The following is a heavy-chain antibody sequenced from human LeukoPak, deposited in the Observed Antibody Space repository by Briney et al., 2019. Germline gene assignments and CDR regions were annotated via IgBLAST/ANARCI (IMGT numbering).Heavy chain of an antibody. J-gene: IGHJ4*02. CDR2: ISTSSSYI. CDR3: TTGGYSYDFDY. V-gene: IGHV3-21*03. D-gene: IGHD5-18*01. Sequence: GGSLRLSCAASGFTFSSYSMNWVRQAPGKGLEWVSCISTSSSYIYYADSVKGRFTISRDNAKNSLYLQMNSLKTEDTAVYYCTTGGYSYDFDYWGQGTLVTVSS. CDR1: GFTFSSYS.